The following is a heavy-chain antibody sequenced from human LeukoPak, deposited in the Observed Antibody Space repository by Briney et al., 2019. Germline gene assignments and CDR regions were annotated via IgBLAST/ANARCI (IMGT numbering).Heavy chain of an antibody. Sequence: GGSLRLSCAASGFTFSSYSMNWVRQAPGKGLDWVSSISSSSRYTYYADSVKGRFTISRDNAKNSLYLQMNSLRAEDTAVYYCARGHPFEVWSVRYYDSSGYYDYWGQGTLVTVSS. V-gene: IGHV3-21*01. J-gene: IGHJ4*02. CDR2: ISSSSRYT. CDR3: ARGHPFEVWSVRYYDSSGYYDY. D-gene: IGHD3-22*01. CDR1: GFTFSSYS.